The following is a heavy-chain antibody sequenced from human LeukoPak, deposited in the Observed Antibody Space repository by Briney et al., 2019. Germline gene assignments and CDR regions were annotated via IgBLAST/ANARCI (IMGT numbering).Heavy chain of an antibody. J-gene: IGHJ6*02. D-gene: IGHD3-3*01. CDR3: ARVGSYYDFWSGYCGMDG. CDR2: ISYDGSNK. V-gene: IGHV3-30-3*01. CDR1: GFTFSSYA. Sequence: PGRSLRLSCAASGFTFSSYAMHWVRQAPSKGLEWVAVISYDGSNKYYADSVKGRFTISRDNSKNTLYLQMNSLSAEDTAVYYCARVGSYYDFWSGYCGMDGWGQGSTVTVSS.